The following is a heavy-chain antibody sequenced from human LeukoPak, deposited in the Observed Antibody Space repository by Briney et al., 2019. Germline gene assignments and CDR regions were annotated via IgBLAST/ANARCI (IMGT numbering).Heavy chain of an antibody. V-gene: IGHV3-33*08. CDR2: IWYDGSNK. J-gene: IGHJ4*02. D-gene: IGHD5-18*01. CDR1: GFTFSTYA. CDR3: ATTGYSYGKEIDY. Sequence: GGSLRLSCAASGFTFSTYAMSWVRQAPGKGLEWVAVIWYDGSNKYYADSVKGRFTISRDNSKNTLYLQMNSLRAEDTAVYYCATTGYSYGKEIDYWGQGTLVTVSS.